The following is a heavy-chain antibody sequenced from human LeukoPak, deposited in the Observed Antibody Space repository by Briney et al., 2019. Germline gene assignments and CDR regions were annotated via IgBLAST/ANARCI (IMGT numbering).Heavy chain of an antibody. V-gene: IGHV3-33*01. Sequence: GGSLRLSCAASGFTFSIYGMHWVRQAPGKGLEWVAVIWNDGSNKYYADSVKGRFTISRDNSKNTLYLQMNSLRAEDTAVYYCARDGRGYSYGTDYWGQGTLVTVSS. CDR2: IWNDGSNK. CDR1: GFTFSIYG. CDR3: ARDGRGYSYGTDY. D-gene: IGHD5-18*01. J-gene: IGHJ4*02.